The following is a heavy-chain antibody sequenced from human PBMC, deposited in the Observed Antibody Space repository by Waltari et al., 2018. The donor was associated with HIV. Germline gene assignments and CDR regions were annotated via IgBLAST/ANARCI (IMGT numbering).Heavy chain of an antibody. Sequence: VQWALSEAGAEKPGSSARVSCKASGDTLTTYAVRWVRLAPGQGFEWMGRIIPAIGIAMHTENFQGRVTINADKSTNSAYMELGGLRSEDTALYFCTLGRIDDIRSGRENLGGFDPWGPGTLVTVSS. V-gene: IGHV1-69*04. CDR3: TLGRIDDIRSGRENLGGFDP. CDR2: IIPAIGIA. D-gene: IGHD3-3*01. J-gene: IGHJ5*02. CDR1: GDTLTTYA.